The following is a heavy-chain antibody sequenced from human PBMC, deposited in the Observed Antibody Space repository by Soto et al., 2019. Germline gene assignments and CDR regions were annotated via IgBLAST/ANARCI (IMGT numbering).Heavy chain of an antibody. J-gene: IGHJ4*02. CDR3: ARTVGAAYYFDF. V-gene: IGHV4-4*07. CDR2: IWTSGST. D-gene: IGHD3-16*01. Sequence: QVQLQESGPGLVKLSETLSLTCNVSGDSMSKYYWSWVRQPAGKGLEWIGRIWTSGSTNYNPSLNSRVTMSIDTSNKHFSLDLKSVTAADTAVYYCARTVGAAYYFDFWGQGVLVTVSS. CDR1: GDSMSKYY.